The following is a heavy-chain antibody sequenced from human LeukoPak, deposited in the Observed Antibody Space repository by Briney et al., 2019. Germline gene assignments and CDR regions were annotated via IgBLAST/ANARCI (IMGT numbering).Heavy chain of an antibody. Sequence: SETLSLTCAVSGVSIGSGGYWSWIRQPPGKGLEWIGEINHSGSTNYNPSLKSRVTISVDTSKNQFSLKLSSVTAADTAVYYCAREHDFWSGYSFDYWGQGTLVTVSS. CDR2: INHSGST. D-gene: IGHD3-3*01. CDR1: GVSIGSGGY. V-gene: IGHV4-34*01. J-gene: IGHJ4*02. CDR3: AREHDFWSGYSFDY.